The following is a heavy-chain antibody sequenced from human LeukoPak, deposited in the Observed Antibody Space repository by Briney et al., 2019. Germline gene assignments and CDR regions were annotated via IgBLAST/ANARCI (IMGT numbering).Heavy chain of an antibody. Sequence: GGSLRLSCAASGFTFSSYSMNWVRQAPGKGLEWVSSISSSSSYIYYADSVKGRFTISRDNSKNTLYLQMNSLRAEDTAVYYCARAVWIAAAKDYWGQGTLVTVSS. J-gene: IGHJ4*02. V-gene: IGHV3-21*01. CDR1: GFTFSSYS. CDR3: ARAVWIAAAKDY. CDR2: ISSSSSYI. D-gene: IGHD6-13*01.